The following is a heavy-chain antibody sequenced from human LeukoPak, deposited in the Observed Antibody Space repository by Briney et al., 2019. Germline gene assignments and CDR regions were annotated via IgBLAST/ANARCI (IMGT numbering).Heavy chain of an antibody. Sequence: GGSLRLSCAASKFTFNSYAMSWVRQAPGKGLEWVSVISGFGNTTFYADSVKGRFTISRDNSKNTLYLQMNNLRVEDTAMYYCAKDQEHNFDVPRRFFDYWGQGTLVTVSS. CDR2: ISGFGNTT. CDR3: AKDQEHNFDVPRRFFDY. V-gene: IGHV3-23*01. J-gene: IGHJ4*02. D-gene: IGHD3-9*01. CDR1: KFTFNSYA.